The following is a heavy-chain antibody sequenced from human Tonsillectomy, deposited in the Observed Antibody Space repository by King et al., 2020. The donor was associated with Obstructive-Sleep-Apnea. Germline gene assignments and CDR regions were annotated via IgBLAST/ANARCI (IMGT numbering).Heavy chain of an antibody. CDR3: ARVHYYDTSGYYYYFDY. CDR2: SYYSGST. D-gene: IGHD3-22*01. CDR1: GDSINSGEDY. Sequence: QLQESGPGRVKPSQTLSLTCTVSGDSINSGEDYWGWIRQPPGKGLVWIGYSYYSGSTYYSPSLKIRVTISVDTSKNQFSLRLTSVTAADTAVYYCARVHYYDTSGYYYYFDYWGQGTLVTVSS. J-gene: IGHJ4*02. V-gene: IGHV4-30-4*01.